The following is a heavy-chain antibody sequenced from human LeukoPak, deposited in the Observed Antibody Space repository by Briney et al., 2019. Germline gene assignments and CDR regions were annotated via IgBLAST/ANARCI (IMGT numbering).Heavy chain of an antibody. CDR2: IYYSGST. J-gene: IGHJ4*02. Sequence: SETLSLTCTVSGGSISSYYWSWIRQPPGKGLEWIGYIYYSGSTNYNPSLKSRVTISVDTSKNQFSLKLSSVTAADTAVYYCTRGAGGYGGHWGQGTLVTVSS. D-gene: IGHD5-12*01. V-gene: IGHV4-59*12. CDR1: GGSISSYY. CDR3: TRGAGGYGGH.